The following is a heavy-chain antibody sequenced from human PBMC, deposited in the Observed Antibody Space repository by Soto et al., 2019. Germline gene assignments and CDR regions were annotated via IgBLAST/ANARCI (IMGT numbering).Heavy chain of an antibody. V-gene: IGHV3-13*01. CDR2: IGTAGDT. CDR3: ARVGYYDSSGYPREQAFDI. D-gene: IGHD3-22*01. Sequence: GGSLRLSCAASGFTFSSYDMHWVRQATGKGLEWVSAIGTAGDTYYPGSVKGRFTISRENAKNSLYLQMNSLRAEDTAVYYCARVGYYDSSGYPREQAFDIWGQGTMVTVSS. CDR1: GFTFSSYD. J-gene: IGHJ3*02.